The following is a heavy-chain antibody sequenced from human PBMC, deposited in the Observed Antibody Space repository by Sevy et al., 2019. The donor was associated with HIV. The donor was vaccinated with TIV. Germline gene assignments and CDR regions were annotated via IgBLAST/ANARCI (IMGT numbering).Heavy chain of an antibody. Sequence: SETLSLTCTVSGGSISISSYYWGWIRQPSGKGLEWIGSFYYSESTYYNPSLKRRVTISVHTSKTQFALRLSSVTAADTAVYYCARAFRAVAGSYYFDYWGQGTLVTVSS. V-gene: IGHV4-39*01. D-gene: IGHD6-19*01. J-gene: IGHJ4*02. CDR1: GGSISISSYY. CDR3: ARAFRAVAGSYYFDY. CDR2: FYYSEST.